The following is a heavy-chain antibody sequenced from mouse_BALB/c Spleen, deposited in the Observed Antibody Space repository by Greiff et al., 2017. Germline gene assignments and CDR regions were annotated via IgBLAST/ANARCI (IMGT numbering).Heavy chain of an antibody. J-gene: IGHJ4*01. Sequence: VKLVESGPGLVAPSQSLSITCTVSGFSLSRYSVHWVRQPPGKGLEWLGMIWGGGSTDYNSALKSRLSISKDNSKSQVFLKMNSLQTDDTAMYYCARNDRYDGDYYAMDYWGQGTSVTVSS. D-gene: IGHD2-14*01. V-gene: IGHV2-6-4*01. CDR3: ARNDRYDGDYYAMDY. CDR2: IWGGGST. CDR1: GFSLSRYS.